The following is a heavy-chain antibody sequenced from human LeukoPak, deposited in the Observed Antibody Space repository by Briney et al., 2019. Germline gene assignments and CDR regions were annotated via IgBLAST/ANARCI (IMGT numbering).Heavy chain of an antibody. CDR2: ISYDGSNK. CDR1: GFTFSSYA. D-gene: IGHD2-2*01. J-gene: IGHJ6*02. Sequence: GGSLRLSCAASGFTFSSYAMHWVRQAPGKGLEGVAVISYDGSNKYYADSVKGRFTISRDNSKNTLYLQMNSLRAEDTAVYYCARDYCSSTSCYGMDVWGQGTTVTVSS. V-gene: IGHV3-30*04. CDR3: ARDYCSSTSCYGMDV.